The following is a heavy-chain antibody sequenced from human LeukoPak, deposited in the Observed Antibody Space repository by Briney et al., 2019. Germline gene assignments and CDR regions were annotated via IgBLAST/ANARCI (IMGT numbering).Heavy chain of an antibody. Sequence: SETLSLTCTLSGGSISTYYWNWIRQPPGKGLEWIGYIYYSGSTNDNPSLKSRVTISVDTSTTQFSLNLSSVTAADTAVYYCARGADFWTGDYFYYGLDVWAKGPRSPSP. CDR2: IYYSGST. V-gene: IGHV4-59*01. D-gene: IGHD3/OR15-3a*01. CDR1: GGSISTYY. CDR3: ARGADFWTGDYFYYGLDV. J-gene: IGHJ6*02.